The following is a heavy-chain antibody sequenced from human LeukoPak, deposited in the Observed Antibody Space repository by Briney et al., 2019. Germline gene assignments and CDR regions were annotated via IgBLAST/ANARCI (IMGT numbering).Heavy chain of an antibody. CDR1: GFTFSSYG. Sequence: GGSLRLSCATSGFTFSSYGMNWVRQAPGKGLEWLASIRSHNSDTYYADSLKGRFTISRDNSKNTLYLQMDNLSVDDTAVFYCVNGESFYGDYGFDYWGQGTLVTVSS. CDR2: IRSHNSDT. D-gene: IGHD4-17*01. CDR3: VNGESFYGDYGFDY. V-gene: IGHV3-30*02. J-gene: IGHJ4*02.